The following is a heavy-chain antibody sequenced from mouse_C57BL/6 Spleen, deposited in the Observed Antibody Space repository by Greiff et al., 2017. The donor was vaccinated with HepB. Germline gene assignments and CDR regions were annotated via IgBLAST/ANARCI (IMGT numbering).Heavy chain of an antibody. CDR3: ARQTVVAQILFDY. D-gene: IGHD1-1*01. V-gene: IGHV5-9*01. CDR2: ISGGGGNT. Sequence: EVMLVESGGGLVKPGGSLKLSCAASGFTFSSYTMSWVRQTPEKRLEWVATISGGGGNTYYPDSVKGRFTISRDNAKNTLYLQMSSLRSEDTALYYFARQTVVAQILFDYWGQGTTLTVSS. J-gene: IGHJ2*01. CDR1: GFTFSSYT.